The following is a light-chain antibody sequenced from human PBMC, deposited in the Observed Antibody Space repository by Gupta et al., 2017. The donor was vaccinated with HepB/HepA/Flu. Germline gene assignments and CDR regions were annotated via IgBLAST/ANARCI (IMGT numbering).Light chain of an antibody. CDR2: GAS. V-gene: IGKV3-20*01. CDR3: QHEGSSPVT. Sequence: EIVLTQSPGTLSLSPGERGTLCCRASQRVSSSYLAWYQQKPGQAPRLLIYGASSRATGIPDRFSGSGSGTDFTLTISRLEPEDFAVYYCQHEGSSPVTFGHGTKVDIK. CDR1: QRVSSSY. J-gene: IGKJ3*01.